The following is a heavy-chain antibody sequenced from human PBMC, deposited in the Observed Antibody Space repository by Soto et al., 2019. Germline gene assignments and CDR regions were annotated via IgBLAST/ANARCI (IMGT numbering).Heavy chain of an antibody. CDR2: IYYSGST. V-gene: IGHV4-59*01. CDR1: GGSISTYY. D-gene: IGHD3-22*01. Sequence: KASETLSLTCTVSGGSISTYYWSWIRQPPGKGLEWIGYIYYSGSTNYNPSLKSRVTISGDTSKNQFSLKLSSVTAADTAVYYCARGNRPYDSSGYGYGPEPSFDYWGQGTLVTVSS. J-gene: IGHJ4*02. CDR3: ARGNRPYDSSGYGYGPEPSFDY.